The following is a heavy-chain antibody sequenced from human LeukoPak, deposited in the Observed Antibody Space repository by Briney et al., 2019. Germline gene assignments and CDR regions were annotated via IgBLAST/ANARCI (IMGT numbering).Heavy chain of an antibody. CDR1: GDSVSSKSAA. J-gene: IGHJ4*02. Sequence: SQTLSLTCAISGDSVSSKSAAWNWIRQSPSRGLEWLGRTYYRTKYGSMWYRQYGLSVQGRLTISPDTSMNQVSLQLKSVTPEDTAIYYCVRGGGNFDYWGRGTLVTVSS. CDR3: VRGGGNFDY. V-gene: IGHV6-1*01. CDR2: TYYRTKYGSMWYR.